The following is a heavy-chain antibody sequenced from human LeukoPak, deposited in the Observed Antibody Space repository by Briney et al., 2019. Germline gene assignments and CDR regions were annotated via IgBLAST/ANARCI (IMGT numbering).Heavy chain of an antibody. Sequence: ASVKVSCKASGGTFSSYAISWVRQAPGQGLEWMGGIIPIFGTANYAQKFQGRVTITTDESTSTAYMELSSLRSEDTAVYYSAPSLGGSNQYYFDYWGQGTLVTVSS. V-gene: IGHV1-69*05. D-gene: IGHD1-26*01. J-gene: IGHJ4*01. CDR3: APSLGGSNQYYFDY. CDR2: IIPIFGTA. CDR1: GGTFSSYA.